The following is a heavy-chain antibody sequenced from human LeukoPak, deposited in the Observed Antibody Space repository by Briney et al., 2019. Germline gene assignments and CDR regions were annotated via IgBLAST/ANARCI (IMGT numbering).Heavy chain of an antibody. CDR1: GGSISSSSYY. CDR2: INHSGST. J-gene: IGHJ4*02. CDR3: ARQKQQLAYRYSGRLLFDY. Sequence: SETLSLTCTVSGGSISSSSYYWSWIRQPPGKGLEWIGEINHSGSTNYNPSLKSRVTISVDTSKNQFSLKLSSVTAADTAVYYCARQKQQLAYRYSGRLLFDYWGQGTLVTVSS. D-gene: IGHD1-26*01. V-gene: IGHV4-39*01.